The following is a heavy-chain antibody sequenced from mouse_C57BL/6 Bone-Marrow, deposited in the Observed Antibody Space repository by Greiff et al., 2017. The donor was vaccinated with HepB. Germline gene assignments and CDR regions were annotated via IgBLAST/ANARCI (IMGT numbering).Heavy chain of an antibody. CDR1: GFSLTSYG. CDR2: IWRGGST. CDR3: ANHGYDGGYYAMDY. J-gene: IGHJ4*01. Sequence: VKLMESGPGLVQPSQSLSITCTVSGFSLTSYGVHWVRQSPGKGLEWLGVIWRGGSTDYNAAFMSRLSITKDNSKSQVFFKMNSLQADDTAIYYCANHGYDGGYYAMDYWGQGTSVTVSS. V-gene: IGHV2-5*01. D-gene: IGHD2-2*01.